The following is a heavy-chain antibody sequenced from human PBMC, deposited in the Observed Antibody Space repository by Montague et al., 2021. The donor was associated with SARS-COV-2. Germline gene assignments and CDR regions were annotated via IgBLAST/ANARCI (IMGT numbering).Heavy chain of an antibody. V-gene: IGHV2-70*01. Sequence: VKPTQTLTLTCTFSGFSLSTSGMCVSWIRQPPGKALEWLALIAWDDDKYYSTSLKTRLTISKDTSKNQVVLTMTNMDPVDTATYYCARVTTVTYPYYYYYGMDVWGQGTTVTVSS. CDR2: IAWDDDK. J-gene: IGHJ6*02. D-gene: IGHD4-11*01. CDR3: ARVTTVTYPYYYYYGMDV. CDR1: GFSLSTSGMC.